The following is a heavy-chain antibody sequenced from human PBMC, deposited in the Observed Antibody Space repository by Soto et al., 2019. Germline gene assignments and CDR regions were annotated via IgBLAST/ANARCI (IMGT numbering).Heavy chain of an antibody. D-gene: IGHD2-8*02. J-gene: IGHJ5*02. CDR1: GFSLSTSGVG. CDR2: IYWDDDK. Sequence: QITLKESGPTLVKPTQTLTLTCTFSGFSLSTSGVGVGWIRQPPGKALEWLALIYWDDDKRYSPSLKSRLTIPKATSKNQLVLTMTNSDPVDTATYYCAHSPTVAGGVSYWFDPWGQGTLVTVSS. V-gene: IGHV2-5*02. CDR3: AHSPTVAGGVSYWFDP.